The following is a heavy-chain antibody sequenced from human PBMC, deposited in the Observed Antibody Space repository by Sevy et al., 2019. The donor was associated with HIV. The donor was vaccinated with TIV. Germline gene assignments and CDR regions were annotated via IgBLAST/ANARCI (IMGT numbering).Heavy chain of an antibody. Sequence: ASVKVSCKVSGYTLTELSMHWVRQAPGKGLEWMGGFDPEDGETIYAQKFQGRVSMTEDTSTDTAYMELSSLRSEDTAVYYCATDPNYDFWSGFDYWGQGTLVTVSS. J-gene: IGHJ4*02. CDR1: GYTLTELS. D-gene: IGHD3-3*01. CDR2: FDPEDGET. CDR3: ATDPNYDFWSGFDY. V-gene: IGHV1-24*01.